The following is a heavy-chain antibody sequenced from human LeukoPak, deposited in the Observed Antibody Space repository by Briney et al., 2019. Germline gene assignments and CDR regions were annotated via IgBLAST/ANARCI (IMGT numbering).Heavy chain of an antibody. CDR1: GFTFSDYF. CDR2: ISNSGSTI. Sequence: GGSLRLSCAASGFTFSDYFMSWIRQAPQKGLEWVSYISNSGSTIYYADSVKGRFTISRDNSKNTLYLQMNSLRAEDTAVYYCAKDPNQYDILTGYYPDWGQGTLVTVSS. J-gene: IGHJ4*02. V-gene: IGHV3-11*04. D-gene: IGHD3-9*01. CDR3: AKDPNQYDILTGYYPD.